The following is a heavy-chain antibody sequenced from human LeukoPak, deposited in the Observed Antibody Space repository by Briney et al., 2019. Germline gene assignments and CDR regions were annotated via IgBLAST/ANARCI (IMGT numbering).Heavy chain of an antibody. V-gene: IGHV4-59*01. Sequence: SETLSLTCTVSGGSISSYYWSWIRQPPGKGLEWIGYIYYSGSTNYNPSLKSRVTISVDTSKNQFSLKLSSVTAADTAVYYCARTLYGDYGFDALDIWGQGTMVTVSS. CDR1: GGSISSYY. CDR2: IYYSGST. D-gene: IGHD4-17*01. J-gene: IGHJ3*02. CDR3: ARTLYGDYGFDALDI.